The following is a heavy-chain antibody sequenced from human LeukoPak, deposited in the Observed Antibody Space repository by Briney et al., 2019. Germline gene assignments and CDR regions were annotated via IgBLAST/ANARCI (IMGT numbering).Heavy chain of an antibody. CDR2: ISYDGSNK. CDR1: GFTFSSYA. CDR3: AREDYNTFYFDY. J-gene: IGHJ4*02. V-gene: IGHV3-30-3*01. Sequence: GGSLRLSCAASGFTFSSYAMHWVRQAPGEGLEWVAVISYDGSNKYYADSVKGRFTISRDNSKNTLYLQMNSLRAEDTAVYYCAREDYNTFYFDYWGQGTLVTVSS. D-gene: IGHD4-11*01.